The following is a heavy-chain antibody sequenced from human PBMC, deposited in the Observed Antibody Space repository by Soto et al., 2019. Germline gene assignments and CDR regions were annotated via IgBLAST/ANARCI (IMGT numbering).Heavy chain of an antibody. J-gene: IGHJ4*02. Sequence: PGGSLRLSCAASGFTFSSYAMHWVRQAPGKGLEWVEVISYDGSNKYYADSVKGRFTISRDNSKNTLYLQMNSLRAEDTAVYYCARDGVDIVATIQLDYWGQGTLVTVSS. CDR2: ISYDGSNK. CDR3: ARDGVDIVATIQLDY. CDR1: GFTFSSYA. V-gene: IGHV3-30-3*01. D-gene: IGHD5-12*01.